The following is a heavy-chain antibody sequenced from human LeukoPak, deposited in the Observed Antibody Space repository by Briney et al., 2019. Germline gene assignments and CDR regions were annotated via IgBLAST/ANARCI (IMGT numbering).Heavy chain of an antibody. CDR1: GYTFTGYY. D-gene: IGHD6-19*01. V-gene: IGHV1-2*02. CDR3: ARDRAGQVFDY. Sequence: GASVKVSCKASGYTFTGYYMHWVRQAPGQGLEWMGWINLNSGGTNYAQKFQGRVTMTRDTSISTAYMDLSRLRSDDTAVYYCARDRAGQVFDYWGQGTLVTVYS. CDR2: INLNSGGT. J-gene: IGHJ4*02.